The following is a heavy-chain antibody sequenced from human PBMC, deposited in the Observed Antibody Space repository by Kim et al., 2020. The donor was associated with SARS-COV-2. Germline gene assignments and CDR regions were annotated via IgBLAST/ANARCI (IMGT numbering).Heavy chain of an antibody. D-gene: IGHD3-3*01. J-gene: IGHJ4*02. CDR3: ARASQRITIFGVVGSEKFDY. V-gene: IGHV1-18*04. CDR1: GYTFTSYG. Sequence: ASVKVSCKASGYTFTSYGISWVRQAPGQGLEWMGWISAYNGNTNYAQKLQGRVTMTTDTSTSTAYMELRSLRSDDTAVYYCARASQRITIFGVVGSEKFDYWGQGTLVTVSS. CDR2: ISAYNGNT.